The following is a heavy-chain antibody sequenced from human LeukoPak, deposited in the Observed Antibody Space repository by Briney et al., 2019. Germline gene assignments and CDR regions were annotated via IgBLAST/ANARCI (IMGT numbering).Heavy chain of an antibody. J-gene: IGHJ4*02. V-gene: IGHV4-4*02. CDR1: GGSISSSNW. CDR3: AREGYDSSGYYDY. CDR2: IYYSGST. Sequence: PSGTLSLTCAVSGGSISSSNWWTWVRQSPGKGLEWIGYIYYSGSTNYNPSLKSRVTISVDTSKNQFSLKLSSVTAADTAVYYCAREGYDSSGYYDYWGQGTLVTVSS. D-gene: IGHD3-22*01.